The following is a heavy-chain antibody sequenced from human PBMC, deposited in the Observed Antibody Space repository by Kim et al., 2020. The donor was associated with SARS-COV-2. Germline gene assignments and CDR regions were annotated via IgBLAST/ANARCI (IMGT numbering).Heavy chain of an antibody. J-gene: IGHJ5*02. CDR3: TTDLDCTNGVCRWFDP. CDR1: GFTFSNAW. Sequence: GGSLRLSCAASGFTFSNAWMSWVRQAPGKGLEWVGRIKSKTDGGTTDYAAPVKGRFTISRDDSKNTLYLQMNSLKTEDTAVYYCTTDLDCTNGVCRWFDPWGQGTLVTVSS. V-gene: IGHV3-15*01. CDR2: IKSKTDGGTT. D-gene: IGHD2-8*01.